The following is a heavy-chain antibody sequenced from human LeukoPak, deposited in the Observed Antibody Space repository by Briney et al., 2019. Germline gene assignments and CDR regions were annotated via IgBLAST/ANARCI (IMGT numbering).Heavy chain of an antibody. CDR3: AKPTRGSGGSFLIGY. V-gene: IGHV3-33*06. D-gene: IGHD2-15*01. Sequence: PGGSLRLSCAASGFSFSSYGMHWVRQAPGKGLEWVAVIWDDGSYKYYADSVKGRFTISRDNSKNTLYLQMNSLRAEDTAVYYCAKPTRGSGGSFLIGYWGQGTLVTVSS. CDR2: IWDDGSYK. CDR1: GFSFSSYG. J-gene: IGHJ4*02.